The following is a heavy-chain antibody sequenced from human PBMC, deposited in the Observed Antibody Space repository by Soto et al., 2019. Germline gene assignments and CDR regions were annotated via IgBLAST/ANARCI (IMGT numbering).Heavy chain of an antibody. D-gene: IGHD6-13*01. Sequence: QVQLVESGGGVVQPGRSLRLSCAASGFTFSSYGMHWVRQAPGKGLEWVAVIWYDGSNKYYADSVKGRFTISRDNSKNTLYLQMNSLRAEDTAVYYCARGDGAAALPYYGMDVWGQGTTVTVSS. V-gene: IGHV3-33*01. CDR2: IWYDGSNK. CDR1: GFTFSSYG. CDR3: ARGDGAAALPYYGMDV. J-gene: IGHJ6*02.